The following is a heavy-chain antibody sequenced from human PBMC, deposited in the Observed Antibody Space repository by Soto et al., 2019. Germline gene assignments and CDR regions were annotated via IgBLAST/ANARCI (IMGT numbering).Heavy chain of an antibody. J-gene: IGHJ4*02. CDR1: GYTFTSYY. CDR2: INPSGGST. Sequence: QVQLVQSGAEVKKPGASVKVSCKASGYTFTSYYMHWVRQAPGQGLEWMGIINPSGGSTSYAQKFQGQVTITRETSTSTVYMELSSLRSEDTAVYYCARDGPRWLQLRGDFDYWGQGTLVTVSS. CDR3: ARDGPRWLQLRGDFDY. V-gene: IGHV1-46*01. D-gene: IGHD5-12*01.